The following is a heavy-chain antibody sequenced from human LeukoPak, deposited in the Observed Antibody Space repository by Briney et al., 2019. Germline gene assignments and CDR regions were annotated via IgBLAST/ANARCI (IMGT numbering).Heavy chain of an antibody. D-gene: IGHD4-17*01. CDR1: GGSFSSGNYY. CDR2: IYTTGNT. J-gene: IGHJ4*02. V-gene: IGHV4-61*02. Sequence: PSETLSLTCTVSGGSFSSGNYYWTWIRQPAGTGLEWIGRIYTTGNTLYNPSLKSRVTISVDTSKNQFSLKLSSVTAADTAVYYCARVAGDYIDYWGPGTLVTVSS. CDR3: ARVAGDYIDY.